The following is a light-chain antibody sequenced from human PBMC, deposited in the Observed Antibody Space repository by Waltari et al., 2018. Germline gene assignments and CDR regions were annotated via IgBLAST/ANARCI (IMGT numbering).Light chain of an antibody. CDR3: CSYAGTSTVV. Sequence: QSALTQPASVSGSPGQSITISCTGTRSEVGGYNYVSWYQQHPGKAPKLMIYDVSKRPSGVSNRFSGSKSGNTASLTISGLQAEDEADYYCCSYAGTSTVVFGGGTKLTVL. CDR2: DVS. V-gene: IGLV2-23*02. CDR1: RSEVGGYNY. J-gene: IGLJ2*01.